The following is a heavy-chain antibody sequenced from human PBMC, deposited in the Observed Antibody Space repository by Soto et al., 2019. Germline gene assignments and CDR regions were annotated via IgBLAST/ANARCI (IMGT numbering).Heavy chain of an antibody. J-gene: IGHJ3*02. CDR3: ARSAVAGIELAFDI. CDR1: GYTFTSYG. V-gene: IGHV1-18*01. CDR2: ISAYNGNT. Sequence: QVQLVQSGAEVKKPGASVKVSCKASGYTFTSYGISWVRQAPGQGLEGMGWISAYNGNTNKAQKLQGRGTMTTDTSTSTAYMELRSLRSEVTAVYYCARSAVAGIELAFDIWGQGTMVTVSS. D-gene: IGHD6-19*01.